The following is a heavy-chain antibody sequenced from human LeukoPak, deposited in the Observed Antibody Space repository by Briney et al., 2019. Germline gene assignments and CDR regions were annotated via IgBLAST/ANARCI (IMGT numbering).Heavy chain of an antibody. CDR2: ISPSGGIT. CDR3: ARCTYDGSDSPDAFDI. V-gene: IGHV3-23*01. D-gene: IGHD3-22*01. Sequence: PGGSLRLSCAASGFTFSSHGMNWVRQAPGKGLEWVSGISPSGGITYYTDSVKGRFTISRDNSKNTQSLQMNSLRAEDTAVYYCARCTYDGSDSPDAFDIWGQGTMLTVSS. J-gene: IGHJ3*02. CDR1: GFTFSSHG.